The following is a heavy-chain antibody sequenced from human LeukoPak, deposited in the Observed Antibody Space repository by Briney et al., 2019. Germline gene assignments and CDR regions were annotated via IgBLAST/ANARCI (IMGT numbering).Heavy chain of an antibody. D-gene: IGHD3-10*01. Sequence: GGSLRLSCAASGFTFPNYAMNWVRQPPGKGLEWVSGISGSGTSAYFRDSVKGRFTISRDNSKNTLYLQMNSLKFEDTAVYYCAKDLIWFGDLSIDQWGQGTLVTVSS. CDR2: ISGSGTSA. J-gene: IGHJ4*02. CDR1: GFTFPNYA. CDR3: AKDLIWFGDLSIDQ. V-gene: IGHV3-23*01.